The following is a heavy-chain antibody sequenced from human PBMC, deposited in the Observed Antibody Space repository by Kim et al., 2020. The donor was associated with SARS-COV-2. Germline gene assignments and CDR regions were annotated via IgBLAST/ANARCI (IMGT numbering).Heavy chain of an antibody. CDR1: GFTFSSYA. Sequence: GGSLRLSCAASGFTFSSYAMHWVRQAPGKGLEWVAVISYDGSNKYYADSVKGRFTISRDNSKNTLYLQMNSLRAEDTAVYYCARDGGAVAGTVFNAFDI. D-gene: IGHD6-19*01. V-gene: IGHV3-30*04. J-gene: IGHJ3*02. CDR3: ARDGGAVAGTVFNAFDI. CDR2: ISYDGSNK.